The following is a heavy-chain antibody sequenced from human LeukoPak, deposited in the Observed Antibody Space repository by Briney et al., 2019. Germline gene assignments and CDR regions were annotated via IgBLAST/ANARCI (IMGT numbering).Heavy chain of an antibody. CDR3: ARRYYYNLGSFPFDF. V-gene: IGHV4-34*01. CDR1: GGPFSGYF. D-gene: IGHD3-10*01. CDR2: IHNSGTS. J-gene: IGHJ4*02. Sequence: SETLSLTCAVSGGPFSGYFWSWIRQSSGKGLEWIGEIHNSGTSNYNPSLNSRVTISEDTSKNQFYLNLSPVTAADTAVYYCARRYYYNLGSFPFDFWGQGTLVTVSS.